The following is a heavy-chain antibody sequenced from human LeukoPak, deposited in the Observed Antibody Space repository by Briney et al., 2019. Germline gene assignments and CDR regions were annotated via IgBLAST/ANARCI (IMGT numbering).Heavy chain of an antibody. CDR1: GFTSSSYG. V-gene: IGHV3-33*01. J-gene: IGHJ4*02. Sequence: GGSLRLFCAASGFTSSSYGMHWVRQASGKGLEWVAVIWYDGSNKYYADSVKGRFTISRDNSKNTLYLQMSSLRAEDTAVYYCARGGSSWQIDYWGQGTLVTVSS. CDR3: ARGGSSWQIDY. D-gene: IGHD6-13*01. CDR2: IWYDGSNK.